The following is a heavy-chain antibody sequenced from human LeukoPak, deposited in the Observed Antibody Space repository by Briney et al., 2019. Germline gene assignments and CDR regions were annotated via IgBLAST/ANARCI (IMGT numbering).Heavy chain of an antibody. J-gene: IGHJ4*02. V-gene: IGHV4-59*01. CDR1: GGSISSYY. CDR3: ARAAAGSFDY. D-gene: IGHD6-13*01. Sequence: KPSETLSLTCTVSGGSISSYYWSWIRQPPGKGLEWIGYIYYSGSTNYNPSLKSRVTISVDTSKNQFSLKLSSVTAADTAVYYCARAAAGSFDYWGQGTLVTVSS. CDR2: IYYSGST.